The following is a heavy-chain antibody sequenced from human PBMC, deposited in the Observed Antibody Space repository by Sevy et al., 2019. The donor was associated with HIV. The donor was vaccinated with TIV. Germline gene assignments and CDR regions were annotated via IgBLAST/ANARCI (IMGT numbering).Heavy chain of an antibody. CDR2: LSRDGSTT. V-gene: IGHV3-74*01. D-gene: IGHD1-7*01. J-gene: IGHJ4*02. Sequence: GGSLRLSCAASGFTFSGYWMNWVRQAPGKGLVWVSRLSRDGSTTIYADSVKGRFTISRDNAKNTMYLQINSLRTEDTAGNYCTRVYDSTWNCHHFDYWGQRTLVTVSS. CDR1: GFTFSGYW. CDR3: TRVYDSTWNCHHFDY.